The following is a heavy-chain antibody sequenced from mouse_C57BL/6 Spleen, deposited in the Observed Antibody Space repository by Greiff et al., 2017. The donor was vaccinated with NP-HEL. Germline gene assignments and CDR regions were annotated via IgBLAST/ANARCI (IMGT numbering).Heavy chain of an antibody. V-gene: IGHV1-5*01. CDR3: NKGLRNPGAMDY. Sequence: VQLQQSGTVLARPGASVKMSCKTSGYTFTSYWMHWVKQRPGQGLEWIGAIYPGNSDTSYNQKFKGKAKLTAVTSASTAYMELSSLTNEDSAVYYCNKGLRNPGAMDYWGQGTSVTVSS. CDR1: GYTFTSYW. J-gene: IGHJ4*01. CDR2: IYPGNSDT. D-gene: IGHD1-1*01.